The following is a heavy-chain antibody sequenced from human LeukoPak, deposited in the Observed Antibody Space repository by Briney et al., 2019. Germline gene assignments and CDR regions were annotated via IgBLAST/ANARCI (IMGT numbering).Heavy chain of an antibody. D-gene: IGHD6-19*01. V-gene: IGHV3-30*19. Sequence: GGSLRLSCAASGFTFSSYGMYWVRQAPGKGLEWVALMSYDGSNKYYADSVKGRFTISRDNSKNTLYLQINSLRAEDTAVYYCAREGREWLSVGIDYWGRGTLVTVSS. CDR3: AREGREWLSVGIDY. J-gene: IGHJ4*02. CDR2: MSYDGSNK. CDR1: GFTFSSYG.